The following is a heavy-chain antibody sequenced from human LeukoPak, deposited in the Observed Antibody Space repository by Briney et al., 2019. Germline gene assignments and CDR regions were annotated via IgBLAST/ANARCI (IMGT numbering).Heavy chain of an antibody. CDR2: INPNSGGT. Sequence: ASVKVSCKASGYTFTGYYMHWVRQAPGQGLEWMGRINPNSGGTNYAQKFQDRVTMTRDTSISTAYMELSRLRSDDTAVYYCARGGRGVTHDLDYWGQGTLVTVSS. CDR1: GYTFTGYY. CDR3: ARGGRGVTHDLDY. D-gene: IGHD2-21*02. J-gene: IGHJ4*02. V-gene: IGHV1-2*06.